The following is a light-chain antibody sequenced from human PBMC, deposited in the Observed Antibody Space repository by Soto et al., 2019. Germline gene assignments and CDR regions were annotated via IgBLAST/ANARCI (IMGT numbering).Light chain of an antibody. Sequence: EIVLTQSPGTLSLSPGERATLSCRASQTVTSSYLAWYQQTGGQAPRLLIYGASNRATGIPDRFSGSGSGTDFTLTISRLEPEDLAVYYCQQYARSPLTFDGGTKLEIK. J-gene: IGKJ4*01. CDR1: QTVTSSY. CDR3: QQYARSPLT. CDR2: GAS. V-gene: IGKV3-20*01.